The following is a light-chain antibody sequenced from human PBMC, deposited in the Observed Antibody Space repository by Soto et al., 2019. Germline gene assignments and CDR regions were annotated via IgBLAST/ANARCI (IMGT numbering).Light chain of an antibody. J-gene: IGLJ2*01. CDR3: SSYTSTSPV. Sequence: QSVLTQPASVSGSPGQSITISCIGTSSDVGVYNYVSWYQQHPGKAPKLMIYEVSNRPSGVSNRFSGSKSGNTASLTISGLQAEDEADYYCSSYTSTSPVFGGGTKLTVL. CDR2: EVS. V-gene: IGLV2-14*01. CDR1: SSDVGVYNY.